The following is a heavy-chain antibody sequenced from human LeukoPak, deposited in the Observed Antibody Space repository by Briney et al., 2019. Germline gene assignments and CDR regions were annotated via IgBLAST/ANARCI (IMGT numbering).Heavy chain of an antibody. D-gene: IGHD4-17*01. V-gene: IGHV3-9*01. Sequence: PGGSLRLSCAASGFTFDDYAMHWVRQAPGKGLEWVSGISWNSGSIGYADSVKSRFTISRDNAKNSLYLEMNSLRAEDTALYYCAKDTTTVTTPDGFDIWGQGTMVTVSS. CDR3: AKDTTTVTTPDGFDI. CDR2: ISWNSGSI. J-gene: IGHJ3*02. CDR1: GFTFDDYA.